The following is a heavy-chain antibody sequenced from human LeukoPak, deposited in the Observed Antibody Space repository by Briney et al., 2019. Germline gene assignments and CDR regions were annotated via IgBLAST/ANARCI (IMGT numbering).Heavy chain of an antibody. CDR1: GLPIADFA. CDR3: AKESGKFDY. CDR2: ISGDGVST. Sequence: GGSLRLSCVASGLPIADFAMHWVRQAPGKGLEWVSLISGDGVSTFYADSVKGRFSISRDNSKNSLYLEMNSLRTEDAAMYYCAKESGKFDYWGQGTLGAGSS. J-gene: IGHJ4*02. V-gene: IGHV3-43*02.